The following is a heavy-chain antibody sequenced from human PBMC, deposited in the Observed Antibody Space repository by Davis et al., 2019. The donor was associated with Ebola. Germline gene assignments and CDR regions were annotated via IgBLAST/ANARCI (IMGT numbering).Heavy chain of an antibody. CDR1: GFTFSSYA. CDR2: ISYDGSNK. V-gene: IGHV3-30-3*01. CDR3: AKGGDGGSYYFDY. D-gene: IGHD1-26*01. Sequence: GESLKISCAASGFTFSSYAMHWVRQAPGKGLEWVAVISYDGSNKYYADSVKGRFTISRDNSKNTLYLQMNSLRAEDTAVYYCAKGGDGGSYYFDYWGQGTLVTVSS. J-gene: IGHJ4*02.